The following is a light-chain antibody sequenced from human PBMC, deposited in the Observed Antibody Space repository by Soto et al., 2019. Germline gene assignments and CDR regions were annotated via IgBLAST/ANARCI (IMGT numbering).Light chain of an antibody. CDR1: QCVTFY. Sequence: EIVLTQSPATLSLSPGQRATLSCRASQCVTFYLAWYQQKPGQAPRLLIYDTSNRATGIPARFSGSGSGTEFTLTISSLEPGDFAVYYCQQRGTWPPTFGQGTKLEIK. CDR3: QQRGTWPPT. V-gene: IGKV3-11*01. CDR2: DTS. J-gene: IGKJ2*01.